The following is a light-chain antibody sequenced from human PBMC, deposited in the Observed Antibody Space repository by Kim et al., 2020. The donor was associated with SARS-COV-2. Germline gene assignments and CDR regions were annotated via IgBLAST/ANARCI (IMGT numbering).Light chain of an antibody. V-gene: IGLV5-37*01. CDR3: MIWPRNAVL. Sequence: LSFPLPSDINVGSHNVYWFQQKPGSPPRYLLYYFSDSDKGQGSGVPSRFSGSKDASANTGILLISGLQSEDEADYYCMIWPRNAVLFGGGTQLTVL. J-gene: IGLJ2*01. CDR2: YFSDSDK. CDR1: SDINVGSHN.